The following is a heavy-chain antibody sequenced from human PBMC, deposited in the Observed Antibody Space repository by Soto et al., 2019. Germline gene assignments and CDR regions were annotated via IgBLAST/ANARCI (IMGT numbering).Heavy chain of an antibody. V-gene: IGHV4-4*01. CDR2: IYHSGST. Sequence: PSETLSLTCAVSGGSISSSNWWSWVRQPPGKGLEWIGEIYHSGSTNYNPSLKRRVTISVDKSKNQFSLKLSSVTAADTAVYCCARVTYYDFWSGYGSNYYGMDVWGQGTTVTVSS. CDR1: GGSISSSNW. D-gene: IGHD3-3*01. CDR3: ARVTYYDFWSGYGSNYYGMDV. J-gene: IGHJ6*02.